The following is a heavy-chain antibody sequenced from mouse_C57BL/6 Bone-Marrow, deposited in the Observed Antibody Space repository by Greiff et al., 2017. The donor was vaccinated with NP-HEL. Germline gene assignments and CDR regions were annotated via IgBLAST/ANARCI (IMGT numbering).Heavy chain of an antibody. Sequence: VQLQQSGAELVKPGASVKMSCKASGYTFTSYWITWVKQRPGQGLEWIGDIYPGSGSTNYNEKFKSKATLTVDTSSSTAYMQLSSLTSEDSAVYYCARREAQATFYAMDYWGQGTSVTVSS. CDR1: GYTFTSYW. D-gene: IGHD3-2*02. CDR3: ARREAQATFYAMDY. J-gene: IGHJ4*01. V-gene: IGHV1-55*01. CDR2: IYPGSGST.